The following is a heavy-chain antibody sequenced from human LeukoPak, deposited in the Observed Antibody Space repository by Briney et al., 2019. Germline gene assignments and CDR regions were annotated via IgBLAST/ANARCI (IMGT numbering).Heavy chain of an antibody. J-gene: IGHJ3*02. D-gene: IGHD5-12*01. CDR1: GGSISSSSYY. CDR3: ARDLHRSGSDAFDI. CDR2: IYYSGST. Sequence: SETLSLTCTVSGGSISSSSYYWGWIRQPPGKGLEWIGSIYYSGSTNYNPSLKSRVTISVDTSKNQFSLKLSSVTAADTAVYYCARDLHRSGSDAFDIWGQGTMVTVSS. V-gene: IGHV4-39*07.